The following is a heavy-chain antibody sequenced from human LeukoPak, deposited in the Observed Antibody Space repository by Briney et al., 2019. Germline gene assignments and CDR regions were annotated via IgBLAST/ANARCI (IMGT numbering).Heavy chain of an antibody. D-gene: IGHD4-17*01. J-gene: IGHJ4*02. CDR2: ISYDGSNK. CDR3: AKGVYGDYAPALDY. CDR1: GFTFSNYG. V-gene: IGHV3-30*18. Sequence: GGSLRLSCAASGFTFSNYGMHWVRQAPGKGLEWVAVISYDGSNKYYADSVRGRFTISRDNSKNTLYLQMNSLRAEDTAVYYCAKGVYGDYAPALDYWGQGTLVTVSS.